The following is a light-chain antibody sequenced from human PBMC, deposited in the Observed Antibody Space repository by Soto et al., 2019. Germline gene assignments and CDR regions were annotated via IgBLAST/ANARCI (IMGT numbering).Light chain of an antibody. CDR3: NSYTTSGAVV. Sequence: QSVLTQPASVSGSPGQSITISCTGTSSDVGGYNFVSWYQQHTGNAPKLIIYDVTSRPSGVSNRFSGSKSGNAASLTISALQAEDEALYYCNSYTTSGAVVFGGGTKVTVL. J-gene: IGLJ3*02. CDR1: SSDVGGYNF. CDR2: DVT. V-gene: IGLV2-14*03.